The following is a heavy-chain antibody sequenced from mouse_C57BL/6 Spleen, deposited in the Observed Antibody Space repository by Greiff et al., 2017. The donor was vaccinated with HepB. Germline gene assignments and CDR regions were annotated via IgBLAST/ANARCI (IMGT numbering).Heavy chain of an antibody. J-gene: IGHJ3*01. D-gene: IGHD1-1*01. CDR3: ARKHYYGSSYVGWFAY. CDR1: GYTFTTYP. V-gene: IGHV1-47*01. CDR2: FHPYNDDT. Sequence: VQLQQSGAELVKPGASVKMSCKASGYTFTTYPIEWMKQNHGKSLEWIGNFHPYNDDTKYNEKFKGKATLTVEKSSSTVYLELSRLTSDDSAVYYCARKHYYGSSYVGWFAYWGQGTRVTVSA.